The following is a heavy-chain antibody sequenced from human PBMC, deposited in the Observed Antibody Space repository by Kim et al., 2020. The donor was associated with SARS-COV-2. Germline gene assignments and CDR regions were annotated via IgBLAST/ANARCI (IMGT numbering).Heavy chain of an antibody. V-gene: IGHV5-10-1*01. CDR2: IDPSDSYT. D-gene: IGHD3-10*01. Sequence: GESLKISCKGSGYSFTSYWISWVRQMPGKGLEWMGRIDPSDSYTNYSPSFQGHVTISADKSISTAYLQWSSLKASDTAMYYCARQSPSPWFGELPGRSVYYYGMDVWGQGTTVTVSS. J-gene: IGHJ6*02. CDR3: ARQSPSPWFGELPGRSVYYYGMDV. CDR1: GYSFTSYW.